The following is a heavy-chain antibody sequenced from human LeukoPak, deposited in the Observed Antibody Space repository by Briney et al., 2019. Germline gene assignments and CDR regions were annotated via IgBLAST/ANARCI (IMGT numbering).Heavy chain of an antibody. D-gene: IGHD3-10*01. CDR3: ARSNYGPSYLTLPYYYYYGMDV. J-gene: IGHJ6*02. Sequence: SETLSLTCTVSGGSISSYYWSWIRQPAGKGLEWIGRIYTSGSTNYNPSLKSRVTMSVDTSKNQFSLKLSSVTAADTAVYYCARSNYGPSYLTLPYYYYYGMDVWGQGTTVTVSS. CDR1: GGSISSYY. V-gene: IGHV4-4*07. CDR2: IYTSGST.